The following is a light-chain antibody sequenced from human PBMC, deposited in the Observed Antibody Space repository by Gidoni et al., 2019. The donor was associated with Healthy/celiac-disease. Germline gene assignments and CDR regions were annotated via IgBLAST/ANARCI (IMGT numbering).Light chain of an antibody. Sequence: DIQMTQSPSTLSASVGDRVTITCRASQSISSWLAWYQQKPGKAPKLLIYTASSSESGVPSRFSGSGSGTEFTLTISSLQPDDFATYYCQQYNSYSRTFGQGTKVEIK. CDR1: QSISSW. CDR3: QQYNSYSRT. J-gene: IGKJ1*01. CDR2: TAS. V-gene: IGKV1-5*03.